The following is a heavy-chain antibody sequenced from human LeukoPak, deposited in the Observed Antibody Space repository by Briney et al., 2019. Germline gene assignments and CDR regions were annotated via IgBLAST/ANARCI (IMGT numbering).Heavy chain of an antibody. CDR2: IYTSGGT. V-gene: IGHV4-61*02. D-gene: IGHD3-16*02. CDR3: AREGPGNEPYDYVWGSYRRGGPFDY. Sequence: PSETLSLTCTVSGGSISSGSYCWSWIRQPAGKGLEWIGRIYTSGGTNYNPSLKSRVTISVDTSKNQFSLKLSSVTAADTAVYYCAREGPGNEPYDYVWGSYRRGGPFDYWGQGTLVTVSS. CDR1: GGSISSGSYC. J-gene: IGHJ4*02.